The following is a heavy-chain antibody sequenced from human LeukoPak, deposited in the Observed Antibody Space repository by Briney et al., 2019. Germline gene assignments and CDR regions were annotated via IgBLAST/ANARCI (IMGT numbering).Heavy chain of an antibody. Sequence: NASETLSLTCTVSGGSISSSSYYWGWIRQPPGKGFDWIRGIYYSGSTYYNASRKSRVTISVDTYKNQCSLKLSSVTAAGTAVYYCAKRDGSQGWLEPWGQGALVNVSS. V-gene: IGHV4-39*01. CDR3: AKRDGSQGWLEP. J-gene: IGHJ5*02. CDR1: GGSISSSSYY. D-gene: IGHD1-26*01. CDR2: IYYSGST.